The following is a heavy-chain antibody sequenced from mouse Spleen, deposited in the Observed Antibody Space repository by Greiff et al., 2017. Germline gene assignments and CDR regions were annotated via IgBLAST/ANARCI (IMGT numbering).Heavy chain of an antibody. Sequence: LVESGPELVKPGASVKISCKASGYSFTSYYIHWVKQRPGQGLEWIGWIYPGSGNTKYNEKFKGKATLTADTSSSTAYMQLSSLTSEDSAVYYCAPRLPYYFDYWGQGTTLTVSS. CDR3: APRLPYYFDY. CDR1: GYSFTSYY. CDR2: IYPGSGNT. V-gene: IGHV1-66*01. J-gene: IGHJ2*01.